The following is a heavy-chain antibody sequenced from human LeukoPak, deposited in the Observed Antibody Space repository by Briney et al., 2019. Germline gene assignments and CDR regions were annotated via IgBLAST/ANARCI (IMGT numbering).Heavy chain of an antibody. CDR2: ISRSGST. V-gene: IGHV3-23*01. Sequence: GGSLRLSCAASGFTFSAYDMQWVRQAPGKGPEWVSGISRSGSTYYRDSVKGRFTISRDNYKNTLYLQMNSLRAEDTAVYYCAKGGYFALDIWGQGTMVTVSS. CDR1: GFTFSAYD. J-gene: IGHJ3*02. CDR3: AKGGYFALDI. D-gene: IGHD2-2*03.